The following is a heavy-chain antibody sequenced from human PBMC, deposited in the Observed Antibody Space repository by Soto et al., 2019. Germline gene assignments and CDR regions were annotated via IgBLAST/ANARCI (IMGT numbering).Heavy chain of an antibody. Sequence: QVQLVQSGAEVKKPGASVKVSCKASGYTFTSYGISWVRQAPGHGLEWMGWISASNGNTNYAQKHQGRVTMTTDTSTSTAYMELRSLRSDDTAVYYCARDYGDYFLFTLHYWGQGTLVTVSS. CDR1: GYTFTSYG. CDR2: ISASNGNT. D-gene: IGHD4-17*01. V-gene: IGHV1-18*01. CDR3: ARDYGDYFLFTLHY. J-gene: IGHJ4*02.